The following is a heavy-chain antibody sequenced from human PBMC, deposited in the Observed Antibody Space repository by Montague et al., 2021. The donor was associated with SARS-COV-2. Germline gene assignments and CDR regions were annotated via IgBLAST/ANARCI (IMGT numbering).Heavy chain of an antibody. Sequence: CAISGDSVSSHSATWNWVRQSPSRGLEWLGRTYYRSKWYNDYAVSVRGRVTINPDTSKNQFSPQLNSVTPEDTAIYYCTSGREGNYNVMDVWGQGTTVTVSS. D-gene: IGHD1-1*01. CDR3: TSGREGNYNVMDV. V-gene: IGHV6-1*01. J-gene: IGHJ6*02. CDR1: GDSVSSHSAT. CDR2: TYYRSKWYN.